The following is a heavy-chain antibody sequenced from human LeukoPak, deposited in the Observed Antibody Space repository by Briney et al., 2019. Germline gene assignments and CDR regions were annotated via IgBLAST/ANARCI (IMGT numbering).Heavy chain of an antibody. CDR2: ISYDGTNK. Sequence: GGSLRLSCAASGFTFSNYGMHWVRQAPGKGLEWVAVISYDGTNKYYADSVKGRFTISRDNSKNTLYLQMNSLRAEDTAVYYCAREKYGSDATKLNWFDPWGQGTLVTVSS. V-gene: IGHV3-30*03. D-gene: IGHD3-10*01. CDR1: GFTFSNYG. J-gene: IGHJ5*02. CDR3: AREKYGSDATKLNWFDP.